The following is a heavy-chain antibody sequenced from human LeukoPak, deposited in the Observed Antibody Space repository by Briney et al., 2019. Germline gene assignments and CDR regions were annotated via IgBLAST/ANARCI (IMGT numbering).Heavy chain of an antibody. J-gene: IGHJ4*02. Sequence: GGSLRLSCAASGFTFSSHSMSWVRQAPGKGLEWVSAISGSGGSTYYADSVKGRFTISRDNSKNTLYLQMNSLRAEDTAVYYCTRGYSYGYTHWHFDYWGQGTLVTVSS. CDR3: TRGYSYGYTHWHFDY. CDR1: GFTFSSHS. D-gene: IGHD5-18*01. V-gene: IGHV3-23*01. CDR2: ISGSGGST.